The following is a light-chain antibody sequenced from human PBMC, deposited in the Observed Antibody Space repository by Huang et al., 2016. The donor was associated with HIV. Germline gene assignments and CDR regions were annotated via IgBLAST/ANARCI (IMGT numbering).Light chain of an antibody. CDR2: AAS. V-gene: IGKV1-39*01. CDR3: QQSSTTPWT. J-gene: IGKJ1*01. CDR1: QSITHY. Sequence: DIQMTQSPTSLSASVGDRVTITCRASQSITHYLNWYQQKPGQVPKLLIYAASGLQSGVPSRFSGSGSGTYFTLTISSLQPDDFATYFCQQSSTTPWTFGQGTKVELK.